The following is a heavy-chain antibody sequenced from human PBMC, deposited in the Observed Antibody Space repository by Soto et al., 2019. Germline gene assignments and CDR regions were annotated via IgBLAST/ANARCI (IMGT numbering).Heavy chain of an antibody. CDR1: GFTFSSYG. CDR3: AKSQIYDSSGTRDY. J-gene: IGHJ4*02. CDR2: ISGSGGST. Sequence: HPGGSLRLSCAASGFTFSSYGMHWVRQAPGKGLEWVSAISGSGGSTFYADSVKGRFTISRDNSKNTLYLQMNSLRAEDTAVYYCAKSQIYDSSGTRDYWGQGTLVVVSS. V-gene: IGHV3-23*01. D-gene: IGHD3-22*01.